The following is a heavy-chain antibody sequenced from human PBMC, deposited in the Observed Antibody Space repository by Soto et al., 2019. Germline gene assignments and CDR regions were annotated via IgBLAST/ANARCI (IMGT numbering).Heavy chain of an antibody. J-gene: IGHJ4*02. Sequence: SETLSLTCTVSGGSISSGGYYWSWIRQHPGKGLEWIGYIYYSGSTYYNPSLKSRVTISVDTSKNQFSLKLSFVTAADTAVYYCARDVGHCSSTSCEKRPGYCSGGSCYRIFDYWGQGTLVTVSS. CDR3: ARDVGHCSSTSCEKRPGYCSGGSCYRIFDY. V-gene: IGHV4-31*03. CDR2: IYYSGST. D-gene: IGHD2-15*01. CDR1: GGSISSGGYY.